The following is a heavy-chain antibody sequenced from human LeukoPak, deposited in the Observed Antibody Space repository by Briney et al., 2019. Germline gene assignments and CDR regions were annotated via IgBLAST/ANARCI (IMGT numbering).Heavy chain of an antibody. D-gene: IGHD3-22*01. CDR1: GFTFSRYA. J-gene: IGHJ3*01. CDR3: AKGAYVGGSSGYYPI. CDR2: ISNSGGTT. V-gene: IGHV3-23*01. Sequence: GGSLRLSCAASGFTFSRYAMTWVRQAPGKGLEWVSGISNSGGTTYYAGSVKGRFTISRDNSKNTLFVQMNSLRVEDTAVYYCAKGAYVGGSSGYYPIWGQGTMVTVSS.